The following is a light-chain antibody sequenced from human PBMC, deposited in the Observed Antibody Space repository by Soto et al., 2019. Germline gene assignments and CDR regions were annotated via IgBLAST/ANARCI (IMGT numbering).Light chain of an antibody. Sequence: DIQLTQSPSTLSASVGDRVTITCRASQSLSDWLAWYQQIPGTAPKLLIYRASSLEAGVPSRFSGRGSGTEFTLTISSLQPDDLATYYCQQYDTYPLTFGGGTKVEMK. V-gene: IGKV1-5*03. J-gene: IGKJ4*01. CDR3: QQYDTYPLT. CDR1: QSLSDW. CDR2: RAS.